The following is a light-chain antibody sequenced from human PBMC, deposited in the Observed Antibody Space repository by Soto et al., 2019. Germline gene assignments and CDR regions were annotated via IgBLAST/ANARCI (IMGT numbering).Light chain of an antibody. CDR2: GPS. V-gene: IGKV3-15*01. CDR1: QSVSNS. CDR3: QQYDRWPPST. Sequence: EFVLTQSPGTLSLSPGERVTLSCRASQSVSNSLAWYQQKPGQPPRLLIYGPSTRATGVPARFSGSGSGTEFTLTISGLQSEDIAVYYCQQYDRWPPSTFGQGTKVDIK. J-gene: IGKJ1*01.